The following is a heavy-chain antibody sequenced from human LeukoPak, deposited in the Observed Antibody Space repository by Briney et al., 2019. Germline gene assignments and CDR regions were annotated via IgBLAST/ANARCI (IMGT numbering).Heavy chain of an antibody. CDR1: GFTFSSYA. CDR2: ISYDGSNK. D-gene: IGHD4-17*01. Sequence: QPGGSLRLSCAASGFTFSSYAMHWVRQAPGKGLEWVAVISYDGSNKYYADSVKGRFTISRDNSKNTLYLQMNSLRAEDTAVYYCAREGYGDYPTTQEDYYYYGMDVWGQGTPVTVSS. CDR3: AREGYGDYPTTQEDYYYYGMDV. J-gene: IGHJ6*02. V-gene: IGHV3-30-3*01.